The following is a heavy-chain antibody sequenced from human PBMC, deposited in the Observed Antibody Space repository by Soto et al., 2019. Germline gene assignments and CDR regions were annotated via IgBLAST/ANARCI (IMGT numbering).Heavy chain of an antibody. J-gene: IGHJ3*02. Sequence: GVSVNGSSKAPGVTFGIRSLSWVCQAPGKGLEWMGWISAYNGNTNYAQKLQGRVTMTTDTSTSTAYMELRSLRSDDTAVYYCARYCSGGSCYTDAFDIWGQGTMVTVSS. CDR3: ARYCSGGSCYTDAFDI. D-gene: IGHD2-15*01. CDR1: GVTFGIRS. CDR2: ISAYNGNT. V-gene: IGHV1-18*01.